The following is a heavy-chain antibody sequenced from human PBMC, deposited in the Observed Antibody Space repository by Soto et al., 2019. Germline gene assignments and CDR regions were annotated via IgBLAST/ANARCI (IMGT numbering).Heavy chain of an antibody. D-gene: IGHD2-8*02. CDR3: VKDHCTGNVCDDSYYMDV. CDR1: GFTFDSYA. V-gene: IGHV3-23*01. Sequence: PGGSLRLSCAASGFTFDSYAVSWVRQAPGAGLECVSVISGGGDYTYYADSVKGRFTISRDNSKNTLYLQMNSLRAEDTAVYYCVKDHCTGNVCDDSYYMDVWGKGTTVTVSS. CDR2: ISGGGDYT. J-gene: IGHJ6*03.